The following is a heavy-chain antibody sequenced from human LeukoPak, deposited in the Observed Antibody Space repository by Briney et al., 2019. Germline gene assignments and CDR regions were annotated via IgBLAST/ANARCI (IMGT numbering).Heavy chain of an antibody. J-gene: IGHJ4*02. CDR2: IYYSGST. V-gene: IGHV4-59*01. D-gene: IGHD5/OR15-5a*01. Sequence: ASETLSLTCTVSGGSISSYYWSWIRQPPGKGLEWIGYIYYSGSTNYNPSLKSRVTISVDTSKNQFPLKLSSVTAADTAVYYCARARLRSYFDYWGQGTLVTVSS. CDR1: GGSISSYY. CDR3: ARARLRSYFDY.